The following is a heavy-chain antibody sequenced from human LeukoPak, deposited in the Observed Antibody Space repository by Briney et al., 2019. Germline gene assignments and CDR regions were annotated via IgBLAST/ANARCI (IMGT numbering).Heavy chain of an antibody. V-gene: IGHV3-11*01. J-gene: IGHJ4*02. CDR2: ISSSGSTI. CDR3: VRGYYYDSSGYFDY. D-gene: IGHD3-22*01. Sequence: MSGGSLRLSCAASGFTFSDYYMSWIRQAPGKGLEWVSYISSSGSTIYYPYSVKGRFTISRDNAKNSLYLQMNSLRAEDTAVYYCVRGYYYDSSGYFDYWRQGTLVSVCS. CDR1: GFTFSDYY.